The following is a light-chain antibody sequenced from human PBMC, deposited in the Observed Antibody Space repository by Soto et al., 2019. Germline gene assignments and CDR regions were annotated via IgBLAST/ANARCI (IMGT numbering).Light chain of an antibody. Sequence: EIVLTQSPGTLSLSPGERATLSCRASQSVSSSYLAWYHQKPGQAPRLLIFGASSRATGIPDRFSGSGSGTDFTLTISRLEPEDFAVYYCQQYGGSSWTFGQGTK. V-gene: IGKV3-20*01. J-gene: IGKJ1*01. CDR1: QSVSSSY. CDR3: QQYGGSSWT. CDR2: GAS.